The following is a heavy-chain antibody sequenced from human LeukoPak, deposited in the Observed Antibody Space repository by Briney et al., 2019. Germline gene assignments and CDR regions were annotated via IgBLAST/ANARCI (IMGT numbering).Heavy chain of an antibody. Sequence: SETLSLTCTVSGGSLSSYYWSWIRQPAGKGLELSGRIYTSGSTNYNPSLKSRVTMSVDTSKNQFSLKLSSVTAADTAVYYCARDLLSIYWFDPWGQGTPVTVSS. D-gene: IGHD3-16*02. J-gene: IGHJ5*02. CDR2: IYTSGST. V-gene: IGHV4-4*07. CDR1: GGSLSSYY. CDR3: ARDLLSIYWFDP.